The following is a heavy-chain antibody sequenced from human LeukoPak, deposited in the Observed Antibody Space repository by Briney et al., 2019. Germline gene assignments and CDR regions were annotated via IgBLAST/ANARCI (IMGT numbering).Heavy chain of an antibody. CDR3: AKVGKLILTTVTLFDY. Sequence: PGGSLRLSCAASGFTYTKHAMHWVRQAPGKGLEWVAVISYDGSNKKYADSVKGRFTISRDNSKNTLYLQMNSLRAEDTAVYYCAKVGKLILTTVTLFDYWGQGTLVTVSS. V-gene: IGHV3-30*04. CDR2: ISYDGSNK. D-gene: IGHD4-17*01. J-gene: IGHJ4*02. CDR1: GFTYTKHA.